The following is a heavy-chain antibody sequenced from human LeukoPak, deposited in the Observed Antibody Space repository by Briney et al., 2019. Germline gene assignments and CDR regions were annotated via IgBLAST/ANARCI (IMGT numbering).Heavy chain of an antibody. CDR1: GFTFDDYA. CDR3: ARGHRGYSGSFT. V-gene: IGHV3-9*01. CDR2: ISWNSGTI. J-gene: IGHJ5*02. D-gene: IGHD1-26*01. Sequence: GGSLRLSCAASGFTFDDYAMHWVRQAPGKGLEWVSGISWNSGTIGYADSVKGRFTISRDNAKNSLFLQMNSLRAEDTAVYYCARGHRGYSGSFTWGQGTLVTVSS.